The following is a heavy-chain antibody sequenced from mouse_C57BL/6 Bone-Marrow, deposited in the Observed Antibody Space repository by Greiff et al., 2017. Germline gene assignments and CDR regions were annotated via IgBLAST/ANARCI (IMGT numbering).Heavy chain of an antibody. CDR2: INPSNGGT. D-gene: IGHD1-1*01. Sequence: QVQLQQSGTELVKPGASVKLSCTASGYTFTSYWMHWVKQRPGQGLEWIGNINPSNGGTNYNEKFKSKATLTVDKSSSTAYMQLSSLTSEDSAIYYCARSDYYGSSYGYWGQGTTLTVSS. V-gene: IGHV1-53*01. CDR3: ARSDYYGSSYGY. CDR1: GYTFTSYW. J-gene: IGHJ2*01.